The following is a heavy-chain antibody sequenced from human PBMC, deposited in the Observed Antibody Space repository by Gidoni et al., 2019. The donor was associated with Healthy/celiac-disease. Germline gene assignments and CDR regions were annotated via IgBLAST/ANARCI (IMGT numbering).Heavy chain of an antibody. CDR1: GFTFSSYA. CDR2: ISGSGGST. CDR3: AKSGSRITMIVVVTPFDY. V-gene: IGHV3-23*01. J-gene: IGHJ4*02. Sequence: VQLLESGGGLVQPGGSLRLSCAASGFTFSSYAMSWVRQAPGKGLEWVSAISGSGGSTYYADSVKGRFTISRDNSKNTLYLQMNSLRAEDTAVYYCAKSGSRITMIVVVTPFDYWGQGTLVTVSS. D-gene: IGHD3-22*01.